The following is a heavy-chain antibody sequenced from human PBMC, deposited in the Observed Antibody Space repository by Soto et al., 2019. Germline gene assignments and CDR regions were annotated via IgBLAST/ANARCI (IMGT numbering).Heavy chain of an antibody. V-gene: IGHV4-30-2*01. CDR2: IYHSGST. D-gene: IGHD3-22*01. J-gene: IGHJ4*02. Sequence: SETLSLTCAVSGGSISSGGYSWIWIRQPPGKGLEWIGYIYHSGSTYYNPSLKSRVTISVDTSKNQFSLKLSSVTAADTAVYYCAGNYYDSSGYYYFDYWGQGTLVTVSS. CDR3: AGNYYDSSGYYYFDY. CDR1: GGSISSGGYS.